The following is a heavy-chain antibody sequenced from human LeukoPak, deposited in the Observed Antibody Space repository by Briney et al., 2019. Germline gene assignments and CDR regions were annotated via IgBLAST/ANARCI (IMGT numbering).Heavy chain of an antibody. CDR3: ASCVYSCTYYYYMDV. V-gene: IGHV4-39*01. CDR1: GGSISSSSYY. J-gene: IGHJ6*03. Sequence: SETLSLTCTVSGGSISSSSYYWGWIRPPPGKGLEWIGSLYYSGSTYYNPSLKSRVTISVDTSRNQFSLKLSSVTAADAAMYYCASCVYSCTYYYYMDVWGKGTTVTVSS. CDR2: LYYSGST. D-gene: IGHD5-18*01.